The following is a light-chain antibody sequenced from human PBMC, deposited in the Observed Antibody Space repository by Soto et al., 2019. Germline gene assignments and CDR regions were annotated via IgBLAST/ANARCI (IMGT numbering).Light chain of an antibody. CDR3: QQSYNLFT. V-gene: IGKV1-39*01. CDR1: QDIGAY. Sequence: DIQMTQSPSSLSASIGDRVTISCRASQDIGAYVNWYQHKQGKAPRVLMYAASNLKSGAPTRFSGSGSGTDFTLTISSLQPEDVATYYCQQSYNLFTFGPGTKVDFK. CDR2: AAS. J-gene: IGKJ3*01.